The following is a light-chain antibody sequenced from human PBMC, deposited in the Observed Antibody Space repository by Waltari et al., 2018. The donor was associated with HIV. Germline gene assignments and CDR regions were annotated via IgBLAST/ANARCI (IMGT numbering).Light chain of an antibody. CDR2: SAS. J-gene: IGKJ4*01. Sequence: DIRMTQSPSSVSASVADNVTITCRSSPRITIYLNWYQHKPGKAPSVLIYSASTLKNGVPSRFIGRGSGSDFTLTITNLQPEDSATYFCQQSLSMPLTFGGGTKVEVK. CDR3: QQSLSMPLT. CDR1: PRITIY. V-gene: IGKV1-39*01.